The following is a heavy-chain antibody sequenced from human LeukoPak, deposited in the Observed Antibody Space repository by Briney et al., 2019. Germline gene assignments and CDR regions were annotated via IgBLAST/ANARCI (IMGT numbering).Heavy chain of an antibody. Sequence: GGTLRLSCTASGFTFGTYWMSWVRHPPGKGLEWVGKTNQDGTEKYYVDSVKGRFTIYRDNAKSSLYLQMNSLRVEDTATYYCAKVAHYYYGSESYYFFEHWGQGTPVTASS. CDR2: TNQDGTEK. V-gene: IGHV3-7*01. CDR1: GFTFGTYW. CDR3: AKVAHYYYGSESYYFFEH. D-gene: IGHD3-10*01. J-gene: IGHJ6*01.